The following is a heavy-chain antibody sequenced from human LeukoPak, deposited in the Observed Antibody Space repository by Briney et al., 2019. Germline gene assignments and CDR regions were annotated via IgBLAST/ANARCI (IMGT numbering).Heavy chain of an antibody. D-gene: IGHD3-3*01. Sequence: SETLSLTCTVSGYSISSGYYWGWIRQPPGKGLEWIGSIFHRGSTYYNPSLKSRVTISVDTSKNQFSLKLSSVTAADTAVYYCARDDGFWSGYSRYYYYYYMDVWGKGTTVTVSS. CDR3: ARDDGFWSGYSRYYYYYYMDV. CDR2: IFHRGST. V-gene: IGHV4-38-2*02. J-gene: IGHJ6*03. CDR1: GYSISSGYY.